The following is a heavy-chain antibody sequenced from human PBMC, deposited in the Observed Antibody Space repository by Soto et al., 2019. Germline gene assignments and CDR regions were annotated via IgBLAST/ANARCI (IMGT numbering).Heavy chain of an antibody. CDR1: GASVSTGVYY. CDR2: IDNSGST. J-gene: IGHJ4*02. V-gene: IGHV4-31*03. Sequence: SETLSLTCTVSGASVSTGVYYCTWIRQHPGKGLEWIGYIDNSGSTYYNPSLTGRVDISVDTSKNQFSLNLQSLTAADTAFYYCAGAVSDFDVRRYRTSYFDQWGQGILVTVSS. D-gene: IGHD3-10*02. CDR3: AGAVSDFDVRRYRTSYFDQ.